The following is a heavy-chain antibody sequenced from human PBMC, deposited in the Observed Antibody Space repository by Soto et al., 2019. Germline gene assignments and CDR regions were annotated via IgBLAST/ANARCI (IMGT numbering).Heavy chain of an antibody. CDR3: ARDSFSSSWPVYYPYGMDV. CDR2: INPNSGGT. CDR1: GYTFTCYY. Sequence: ASVKVSCKASGYTFTCYYMHWVRQAPGQGLEWMGWINPNSGGTNYAQKFQGWVTMTRDTSISTAYMELSRLRSDDTAVYYCARDSFSSSWPVYYPYGMDVWGQGTTVTVSS. D-gene: IGHD6-13*01. J-gene: IGHJ6*02. V-gene: IGHV1-2*04.